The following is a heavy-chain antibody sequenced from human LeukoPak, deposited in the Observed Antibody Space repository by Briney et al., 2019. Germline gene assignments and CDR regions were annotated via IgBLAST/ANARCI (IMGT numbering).Heavy chain of an antibody. J-gene: IGHJ4*02. CDR1: GFTFSSYG. CDR3: AKDSSEYSYGYFDY. CDR2: ISYDGSNK. V-gene: IGHV3-30*18. D-gene: IGHD5-18*01. Sequence: GRSLRLSCAASGFTFSSYGMHWARQAPGKGLEWVAVISYDGSNKYYADSVKGRFTISRDNSKNTLYLQMNSLRAEDTAVYYCAKDSSEYSYGYFDYWGQGTLVTVSS.